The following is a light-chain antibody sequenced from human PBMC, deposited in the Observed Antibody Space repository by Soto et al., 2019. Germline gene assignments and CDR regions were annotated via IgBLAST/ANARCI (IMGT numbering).Light chain of an antibody. Sequence: SVLTQPPSVSGAPGQRVTISCTGSCSNIGAGYDVHWYQQLPGTAPKLLIYGNSNRPSGVPDRFSGSKSGTSASLAITGLQAEDDADYYCQSYDSGLSARVFGGGTKLTVL. CDR1: CSNIGAGYD. V-gene: IGLV1-40*01. J-gene: IGLJ3*02. CDR3: QSYDSGLSARV. CDR2: GNS.